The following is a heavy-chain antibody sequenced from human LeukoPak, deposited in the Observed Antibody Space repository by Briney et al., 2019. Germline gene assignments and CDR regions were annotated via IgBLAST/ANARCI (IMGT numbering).Heavy chain of an antibody. D-gene: IGHD3-10*01. Sequence: SETLSLTCTVSGGSISSSSYYWGWIRQPPGKGLEWIGSIYYSGSTYYNPSLKSRVTISVDTSKNQFSLKLSSVTAADTSVYYCARHCTYGFGSTFYYMDVWGKGTTVTISS. CDR1: GGSISSSSYY. CDR2: IYYSGST. V-gene: IGHV4-39*01. J-gene: IGHJ6*03. CDR3: ARHCTYGFGSTFYYMDV.